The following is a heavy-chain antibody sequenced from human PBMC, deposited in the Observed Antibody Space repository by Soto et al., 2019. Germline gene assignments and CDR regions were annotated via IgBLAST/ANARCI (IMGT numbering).Heavy chain of an antibody. CDR2: IYYSGST. V-gene: IGHV4-31*03. J-gene: IGHJ6*03. CDR3: ARRSIGYYYYYYMDV. Sequence: PSETLSLTCTVSGGSISSGGYYWSWIRQHPGKGLEWIGYIYYSGSTYYNPSLKSRVTIPVDTSKNQFSLKLSSVTAADTAVYYCARRSIGYYYYYYMDVWGKGTTVTVSS. CDR1: GGSISSGGYY.